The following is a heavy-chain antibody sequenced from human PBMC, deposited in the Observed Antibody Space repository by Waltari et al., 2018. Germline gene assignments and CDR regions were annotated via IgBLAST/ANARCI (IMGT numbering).Heavy chain of an antibody. CDR2: IYTSGST. CDR1: GGSISSYY. CDR3: ARDRIAAADSWFDP. J-gene: IGHJ5*02. D-gene: IGHD6-13*01. Sequence: QVQLQESGPGLVKPSEPLSLTCTVSGGSISSYYWSWIRQPAGKGLEWIGRIYTSGSTNYNPSLKSRVTMSVDTSKNQFSLKLSSVTAADTAVYYCARDRIAAADSWFDPWGQGTLVTVSS. V-gene: IGHV4-4*07.